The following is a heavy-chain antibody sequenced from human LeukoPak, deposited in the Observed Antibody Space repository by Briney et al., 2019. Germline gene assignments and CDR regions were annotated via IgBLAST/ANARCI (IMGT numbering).Heavy chain of an antibody. Sequence: PSETLSLTCAVYGGSFSGYYWSWIRQPPGKGLEWIGEINHSGSTYYNPSLKSRVTISVDTSKNQFSLKLSSVTAADTAVYYCARGRGRYWSVVRGVIDYFDYWGQGTLVTVSS. CDR1: GGSFSGYY. CDR2: INHSGST. CDR3: ARGRGRYWSVVRGVIDYFDY. J-gene: IGHJ4*02. V-gene: IGHV4-34*01. D-gene: IGHD3-10*01.